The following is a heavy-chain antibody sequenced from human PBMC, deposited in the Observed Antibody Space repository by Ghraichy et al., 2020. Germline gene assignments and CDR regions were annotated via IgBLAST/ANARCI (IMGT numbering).Heavy chain of an antibody. V-gene: IGHV3-64D*06. CDR3: AKGGRISGTTFEY. CDR2: ISSNGSST. J-gene: IGHJ4*02. CDR1: GFTFSSYA. Sequence: GGSLRLSCAASGFTFSSYAMHWVRQAPGKGLEYVSVISSNGSSTYYADSVKGRFTISRDNSKNTLYLQMSSLRAEDTAVYYCAKGGRISGTTFEYWGQGNLVTVSS. D-gene: IGHD1-7*01.